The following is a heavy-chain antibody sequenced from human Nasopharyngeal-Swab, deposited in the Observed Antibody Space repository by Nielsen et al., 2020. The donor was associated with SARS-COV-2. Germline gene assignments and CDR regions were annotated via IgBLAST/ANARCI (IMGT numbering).Heavy chain of an antibody. D-gene: IGHD3-10*01. J-gene: IGHJ4*02. CDR2: ISAYNGNT. V-gene: IGHV1-18*01. Sequence: VRQMPGKGLEWVGWISAYNGNTNYAQKLQGRVTMTTDTSTGTAYMELRSLRSVDTAVYYCARAGDRFGELLFFDYWGQGTLVTVSS. CDR3: ARAGDRFGELLFFDY.